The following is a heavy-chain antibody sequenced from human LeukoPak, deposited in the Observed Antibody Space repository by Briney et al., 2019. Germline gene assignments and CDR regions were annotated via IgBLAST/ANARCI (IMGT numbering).Heavy chain of an antibody. CDR3: AKERAVGAARFMDV. CDR1: GFTFTNFA. CDR2: ISGNGNSL. Sequence: GGSLRLSCAASGFTFTNFAMSWVRQAPGKGLQWVSTISGNGNSLYYADSVKGRFTISRDNSKNTLYLQMNSLRTQDTAVYYCAKERAVGAARFMDVWGKGTTVIVSS. V-gene: IGHV3-23*01. D-gene: IGHD1-26*01. J-gene: IGHJ6*03.